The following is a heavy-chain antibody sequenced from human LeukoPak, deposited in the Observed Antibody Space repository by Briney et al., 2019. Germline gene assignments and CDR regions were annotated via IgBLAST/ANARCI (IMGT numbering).Heavy chain of an antibody. J-gene: IGHJ4*02. Sequence: GESLQISCQGSGYSFTSYWIGWVRPMPGKGLEWMGIIYPGDSDTRYSPSFQGQVTISADKSISTAYLQWSSLKASDTAMYYCARLTILEGYFDYWGQGTLVTVSS. CDR3: ARLTILEGYFDY. V-gene: IGHV5-51*01. D-gene: IGHD3-3*01. CDR1: GYSFTSYW. CDR2: IYPGDSDT.